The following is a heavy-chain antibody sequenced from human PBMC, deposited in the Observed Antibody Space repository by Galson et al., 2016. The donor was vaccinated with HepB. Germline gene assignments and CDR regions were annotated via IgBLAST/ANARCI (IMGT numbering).Heavy chain of an antibody. V-gene: IGHV3-53*01. Sequence: QAPGKGLEWVSLIYSGGGTHYVDSVKGRFIISRDNSKNTLYLQMNSLRVEDTAVYYCARGGNYGYTWGLGTLVTVSS. CDR2: IYSGGGT. J-gene: IGHJ4*02. CDR3: ARGGNYGYT. D-gene: IGHD1-26*01.